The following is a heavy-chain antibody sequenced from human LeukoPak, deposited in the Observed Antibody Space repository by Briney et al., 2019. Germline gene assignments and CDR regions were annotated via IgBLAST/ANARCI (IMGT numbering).Heavy chain of an antibody. CDR1: GGSISSSSYY. V-gene: IGHV4-39*01. CDR2: IYYTGST. CDR3: ARHHTYYYAYGWFDP. D-gene: IGHD3-10*01. Sequence: PSETLSLTCTVSGGSISSSSYYWGWIRQPPGKGLEWIGSIYYTGSTYYNPSLKSRVTISVDTSKNQFSLKLSSVTAADTAVYYCARHHTYYYAYGWFDPWGQGTLVTVSS. J-gene: IGHJ5*02.